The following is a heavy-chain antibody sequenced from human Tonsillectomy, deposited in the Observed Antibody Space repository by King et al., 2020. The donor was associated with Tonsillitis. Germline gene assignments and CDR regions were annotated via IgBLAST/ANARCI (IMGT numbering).Heavy chain of an antibody. CDR2: INPNSGGT. V-gene: IGHV1-2*02. CDR3: ARGGSSSSLNYYYGMDV. CDR1: GYTFTGYY. J-gene: IGHJ6*02. Sequence: QLVQSGAEVKKPGASVKVSCKASGYTFTGYYMHWVRQAPGQGLEWMGWINPNSGGTNYAQKFQGGVTMTRDTSISTAYMELSRLRYDDTAVYYCARGGSSSSLNYYYGMDVWVQGTTVTVS. D-gene: IGHD6-13*01.